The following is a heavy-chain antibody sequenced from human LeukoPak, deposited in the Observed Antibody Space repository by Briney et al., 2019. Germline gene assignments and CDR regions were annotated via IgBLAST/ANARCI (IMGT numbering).Heavy chain of an antibody. D-gene: IGHD2-2*02. Sequence: SETLSLTCTVSGGSISSGAYFWSWIRPPAGKGLEWIGRIYTGGSTNYNPSLKSRVTMSVDTSRNQFSLRLSSVTAADTAVYYCASEVPASIDYFQHWGQGTLVTVSS. V-gene: IGHV4-61*02. CDR2: IYTGGST. J-gene: IGHJ1*01. CDR1: GGSISSGAYF. CDR3: ASEVPASIDYFQH.